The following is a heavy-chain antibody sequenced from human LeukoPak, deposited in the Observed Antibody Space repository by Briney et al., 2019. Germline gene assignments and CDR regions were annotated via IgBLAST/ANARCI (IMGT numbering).Heavy chain of an antibody. Sequence: GGSLRLSCAASGFTFSSYSMNWVRQAPGKGLEWVSSISSSSSYIYYADSVKGRFTISRDNAKNSLYLQMNSLRAEDTAVYYCARPDSYGAHDAFDIWGQGTMVTVSS. J-gene: IGHJ3*02. CDR3: ARPDSYGAHDAFDI. V-gene: IGHV3-21*01. D-gene: IGHD5-18*01. CDR1: GFTFSSYS. CDR2: ISSSSSYI.